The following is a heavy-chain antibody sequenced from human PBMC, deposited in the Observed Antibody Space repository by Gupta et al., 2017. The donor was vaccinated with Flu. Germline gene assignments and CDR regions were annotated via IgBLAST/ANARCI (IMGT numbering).Heavy chain of an antibody. V-gene: IGHV1-2*04. Sequence: QVQLVQSGAEVQKPGASVKVSCKASGYTFTGYYMHWVRQAPGQGLEWMGWINPNSGGTNYAQKFQGWVTMTRDTSISTAYMELSRLRSDDTAVYYCARDRSGAVAARDFDYWGQGTLVTVSS. CDR2: INPNSGGT. J-gene: IGHJ4*02. CDR3: ARDRSGAVAARDFDY. CDR1: GYTFTGYY. D-gene: IGHD6-19*01.